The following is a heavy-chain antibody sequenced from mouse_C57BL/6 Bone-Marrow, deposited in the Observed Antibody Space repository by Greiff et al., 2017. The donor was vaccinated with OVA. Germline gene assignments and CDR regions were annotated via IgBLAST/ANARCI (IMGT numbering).Heavy chain of an antibody. Sequence: QVQLQQPGAELVRPGSSVKLSCKASGYTFTSYWMHWVKQRPIQGLEWIGNIDPSDSETPYNQKFTDKATLTVDKSSSTAYMQLSSLTSEDSAVYYCARGDYGNYGYWGQGTTLTVSS. J-gene: IGHJ2*01. CDR2: IDPSDSET. D-gene: IGHD2-1*01. CDR3: ARGDYGNYGY. V-gene: IGHV1-52*01. CDR1: GYTFTSYW.